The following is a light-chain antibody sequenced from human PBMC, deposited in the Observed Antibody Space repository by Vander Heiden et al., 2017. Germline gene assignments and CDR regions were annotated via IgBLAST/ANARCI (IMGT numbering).Light chain of an antibody. Sequence: DIQMTQSPSSLSASVGDGVTITCRASQGISNYLNCYQQKPGKGPKLLIYTASNFLSGVLSTFSRSGSSRAFTLSIIRRLPADFATFYCCQREDNPPTFGQGTKVXIK. CDR1: QGISNY. J-gene: IGKJ1*01. V-gene: IGKV1-39*01. CDR3: CQREDNPPT. CDR2: TAS.